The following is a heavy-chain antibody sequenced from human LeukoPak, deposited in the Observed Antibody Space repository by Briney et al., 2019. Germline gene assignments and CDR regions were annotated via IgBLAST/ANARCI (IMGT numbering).Heavy chain of an antibody. CDR1: GFTFRSSG. V-gene: IGHV3-33*06. CDR2: IWYDGSKE. D-gene: IGHD3-3*01. Sequence: PGGSLRLSCVASGFTFRSSGMHWVRQAPGKGLQWVGVIWYDGSKEYYADSVKGRFTISRDNSKNTLYLQMNSLRAEDTAVYLCAKSFGDYYYYMDVWGKGTTVTVSS. CDR3: AKSFGDYYYYMDV. J-gene: IGHJ6*03.